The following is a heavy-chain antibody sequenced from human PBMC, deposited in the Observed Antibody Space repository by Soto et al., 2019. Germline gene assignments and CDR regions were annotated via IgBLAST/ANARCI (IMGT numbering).Heavy chain of an antibody. CDR2: IYSGGST. D-gene: IGHD3-22*01. J-gene: IGHJ6*02. CDR1: GFTVSSNY. CDR3: ARGTGDSSGDYHYGMDV. V-gene: IGHV3-53*04. Sequence: GGSLRLSCAASGFTVSSNYMSWVRQAPGKGLEWVSVIYSGGSTYYTDSVKGRCTISRHNSKNTLYLQMNSLRAEDTAVYYCARGTGDSSGDYHYGMDVWGQGTTVTVSS.